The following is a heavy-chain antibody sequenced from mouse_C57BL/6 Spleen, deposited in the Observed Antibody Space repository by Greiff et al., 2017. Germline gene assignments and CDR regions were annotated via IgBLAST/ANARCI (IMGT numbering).Heavy chain of an antibody. Sequence: QVQLQQPGAELVMPGASVKLSCKASGYTFTSYWMHWVKQRPGPGLEWIGEIDPSDSYTNYNQKFKGKSTLTVDKSSSTAYMQLSSLTSEDSAVYYCAIDGSSYGGAMDYWGQGTSVTVSS. V-gene: IGHV1-69*01. D-gene: IGHD1-1*01. CDR1: GYTFTSYW. CDR3: AIDGSSYGGAMDY. CDR2: IDPSDSYT. J-gene: IGHJ4*01.